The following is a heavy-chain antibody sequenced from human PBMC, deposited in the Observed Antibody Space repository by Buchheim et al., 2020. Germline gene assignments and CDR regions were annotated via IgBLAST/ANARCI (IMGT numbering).Heavy chain of an antibody. D-gene: IGHD3-16*01. V-gene: IGHV3-30*02. CDR2: IRYDGSNK. J-gene: IGHJ5*02. CDR3: AKDPSDKLGGTWFDP. CDR1: GFTFSSYG. Sequence: QVQLVESGGGVVQPGRSLRLSCAASGFTFSSYGMHWVRQAPGKGLEWVACIRYDGSNKYYADSVKGRFTISRDNSKNTLYLQMNSVSADDTGVYYCAKDPSDKLGGTWFDPWGQGT.